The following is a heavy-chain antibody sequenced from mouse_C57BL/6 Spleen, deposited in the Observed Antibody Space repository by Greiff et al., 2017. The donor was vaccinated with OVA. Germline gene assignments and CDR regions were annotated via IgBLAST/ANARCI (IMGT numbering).Heavy chain of an antibody. Sequence: QVQLQQPGAELVMPGASVKLSCKASGYTFTSYWMHWVKQRPGQGLEWIGEIDPSDSYTNYNQKFKGKSTLTVDKSSSTAYMQLSSLTSEDSAVYYCARREDSSGYVSMDYWGQGTSVTVSS. CDR2: IDPSDSYT. D-gene: IGHD3-2*02. CDR3: ARREDSSGYVSMDY. J-gene: IGHJ4*01. CDR1: GYTFTSYW. V-gene: IGHV1-69*01.